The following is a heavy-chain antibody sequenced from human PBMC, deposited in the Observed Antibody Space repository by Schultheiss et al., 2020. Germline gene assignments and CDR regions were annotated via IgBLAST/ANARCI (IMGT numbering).Heavy chain of an antibody. CDR1: GYTFTSYG. CDR2: ISAYNGNT. Sequence: GESLKISCKASGYTFTSYGISWVRQAPGQGLEWMGWISAYNGNTNYAQKLQGRVTMTTDTSTSTAYMELRSLRSDDTAVYYCARQVFGVVKKTYYYYGMDVWGQGTTVTVSS. J-gene: IGHJ6*02. D-gene: IGHD3-3*01. CDR3: ARQVFGVVKKTYYYYGMDV. V-gene: IGHV1-18*04.